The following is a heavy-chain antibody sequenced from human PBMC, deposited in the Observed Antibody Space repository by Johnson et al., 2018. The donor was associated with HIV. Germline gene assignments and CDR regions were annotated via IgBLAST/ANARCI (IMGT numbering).Heavy chain of an antibody. Sequence: QVQVVESGGGVVQPGGSLRLSCAASGVTFSSYGMHWVRQAPGKGLEWVTFIRYDGSNEYYADSVKGRFTISRDNSKNTLYLQMNSLRAEDTALYYCAKMEYFAIWGQGTMVTVSS. CDR3: AKMEYFAI. CDR1: GVTFSSYG. CDR2: IRYDGSNE. J-gene: IGHJ3*02. V-gene: IGHV3-30*02. D-gene: IGHD3-3*01.